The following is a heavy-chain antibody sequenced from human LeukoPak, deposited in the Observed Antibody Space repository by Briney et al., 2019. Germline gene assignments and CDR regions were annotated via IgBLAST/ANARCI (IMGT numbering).Heavy chain of an antibody. V-gene: IGHV3-11*06. CDR1: GFTFSDYY. J-gene: IGHJ4*02. D-gene: IGHD1-26*01. CDR3: ARVRGSYANDY. Sequence: PGGSLRLSCAASGFTFSDYYMSWIRQAPGQALESVSYINSGGSHTNYADSVEGRFTISRDNAKNSLYLQMNSLRADDTAVYYCARVRGSYANDYWGQGTLVTVSS. CDR2: INSGGSHT.